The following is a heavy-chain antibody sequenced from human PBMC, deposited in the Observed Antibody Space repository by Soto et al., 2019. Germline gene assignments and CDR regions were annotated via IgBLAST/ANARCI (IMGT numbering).Heavy chain of an antibody. Sequence: QVQLVQSGAEEKKPGASVKVSCKASGYTFTSYAMHWVRQAPGQRLEWMGWINAGNGNTKYSQKFQGRVTITRDTSASTAYMELSSLRSEDTAVFFCARAVAVPADFGYWGQGTLVTVSS. CDR3: ARAVAVPADFGY. D-gene: IGHD6-19*01. CDR2: INAGNGNT. J-gene: IGHJ4*02. V-gene: IGHV1-3*05. CDR1: GYTFTSYA.